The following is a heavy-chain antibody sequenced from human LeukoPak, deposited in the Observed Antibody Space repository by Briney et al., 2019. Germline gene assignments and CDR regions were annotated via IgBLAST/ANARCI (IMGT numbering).Heavy chain of an antibody. Sequence: PGGSLRLSSAASGFNFSSYSMNWVRQAPGKGLEWVSSISSSSSFRYYADSVKGRFTISRDNAKNSLYLQMNNLRAEDTAVYYCARESSGYFYWGQGTLVTVSS. J-gene: IGHJ4*02. D-gene: IGHD3-22*01. V-gene: IGHV3-21*01. CDR3: ARESSGYFY. CDR1: GFNFSSYS. CDR2: ISSSSSFR.